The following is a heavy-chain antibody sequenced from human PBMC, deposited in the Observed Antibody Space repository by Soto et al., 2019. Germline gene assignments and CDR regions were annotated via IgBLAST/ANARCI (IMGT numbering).Heavy chain of an antibody. Sequence: PGGSLRLSCAASGFTFSSYAMSWVRQAPGKGLEWVSAISGSGGSTYYADSVKGRFTISRDNSKNTLYLQMNSLRAEDTAVYYCAKDHSRRWYSVLGVLDVWGQGTTVTVSS. V-gene: IGHV3-23*01. CDR1: GFTFSSYA. CDR3: AKDHSRRWYSVLGVLDV. J-gene: IGHJ6*02. CDR2: ISGSGGST. D-gene: IGHD6-13*01.